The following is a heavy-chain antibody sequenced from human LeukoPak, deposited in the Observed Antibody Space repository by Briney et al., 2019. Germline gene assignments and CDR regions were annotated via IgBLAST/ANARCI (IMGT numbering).Heavy chain of an antibody. D-gene: IGHD6-19*01. CDR1: GFTFTNYA. CDR2: IRISGHKT. Sequence: PGGSLRLSCAASGFTFTNYAMSWVRQAPGKGLEWVSGIRISGHKTHYTDPVKGRFTISRDNSKNTLSLQMNSLRAEDTAIYYCAKDRITETDTPYYFDWWGQGTLVTVSS. J-gene: IGHJ4*02. V-gene: IGHV3-23*01. CDR3: AKDRITETDTPYYFDW.